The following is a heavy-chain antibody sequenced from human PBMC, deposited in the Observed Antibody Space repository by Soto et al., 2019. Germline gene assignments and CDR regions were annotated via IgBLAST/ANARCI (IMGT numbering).Heavy chain of an antibody. CDR2: ISYDGSNK. D-gene: IGHD6-19*01. CDR1: GFTFSSYG. V-gene: IGHV3-30*18. Sequence: GGSLRLSCAASGFTFSSYGMHWVRQAPGKGLEWVAVISYDGSNKYYADSVKGRFTISRDNSKNTLYLQMNSLRAEDTAVYYCAKDRSFRPRGTFISSGWYSFDYWGQGTLVTVSS. J-gene: IGHJ4*02. CDR3: AKDRSFRPRGTFISSGWYSFDY.